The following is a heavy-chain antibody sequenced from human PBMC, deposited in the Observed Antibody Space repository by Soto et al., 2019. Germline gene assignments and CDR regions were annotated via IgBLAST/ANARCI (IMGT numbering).Heavy chain of an antibody. CDR2: ISSNGGST. CDR3: AAGMLWDAFDI. J-gene: IGHJ3*02. D-gene: IGHD2-2*01. V-gene: IGHV3-64*01. Sequence: EVQLVESGGGLVQPGGSLRLSCAASGFTFSSYAMHWVRQAPGKGLEYVSAISSNGGSTYYANSVKGRFTISRDNSKNTLYLQMGSLRAEDMAVYYCAAGMLWDAFDIWGQGTMVTVSS. CDR1: GFTFSSYA.